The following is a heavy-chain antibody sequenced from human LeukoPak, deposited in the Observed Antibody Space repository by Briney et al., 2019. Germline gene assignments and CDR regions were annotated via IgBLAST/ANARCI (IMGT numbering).Heavy chain of an antibody. CDR2: INRDGSST. V-gene: IGHV3-74*01. Sequence: PGGSLRLSCAASGFTFSSYWMHWVRQAPGKGLVWVAHINRDGSSTIYADSVKGRFTISRDNAKNTLYLQMNSLRAEDTAVYYCARDTKIQLWLRIDDAFDIWGQGTMVTVSS. CDR1: GFTFSSYW. J-gene: IGHJ3*02. CDR3: ARDTKIQLWLRIDDAFDI. D-gene: IGHD5-18*01.